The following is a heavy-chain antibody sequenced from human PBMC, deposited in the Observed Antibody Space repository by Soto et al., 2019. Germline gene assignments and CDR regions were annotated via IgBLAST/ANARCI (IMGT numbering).Heavy chain of an antibody. CDR2: ISSSSSYT. V-gene: IGHV3-11*06. CDR3: ARAPYGDYVGVDI. J-gene: IGHJ3*02. D-gene: IGHD4-17*01. CDR1: GFTFSDYY. Sequence: QVQLVESGGGLVKPGGSLRLSCAASGFTFSDYYMSWIRQAPGKGLEWVSYISSSSSYTNYADSVKGRFTISRDNAKNPRYLQMNSLRAEDTAVYYCARAPYGDYVGVDIGGQGTMVTFSS.